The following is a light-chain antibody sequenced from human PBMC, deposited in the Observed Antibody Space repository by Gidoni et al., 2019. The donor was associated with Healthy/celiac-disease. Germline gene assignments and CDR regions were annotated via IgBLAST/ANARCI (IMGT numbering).Light chain of an antibody. V-gene: IGKV3-11*01. CDR2: DAS. CDR3: QQRSNWPPIT. J-gene: IGKJ5*01. CDR1: RSVSSY. Sequence: ETVLTQSPATLSSSPGERAALSCRASRSVSSYLAWYQQKPGQAPRLLIYDASNRATGIPARFSGSGSGTDFTLTIRSLAPEDCAVYYCQQRSNWPPITFGQGTRLEIK.